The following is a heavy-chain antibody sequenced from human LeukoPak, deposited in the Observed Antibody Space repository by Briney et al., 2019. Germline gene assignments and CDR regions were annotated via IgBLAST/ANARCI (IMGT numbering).Heavy chain of an antibody. CDR3: AKGVVRIAAHDAFDI. Sequence: PGGSLRLSCAASGFTLDDYAMHWVRQAPGKGLEWVSLISWDNGSSHYADSVKGRFTISRDNSKNSLYLQMNSLRPEDTALYYSAKGVVRIAAHDAFDIWGQGIMVTVSS. D-gene: IGHD2-21*01. CDR2: ISWDNGSS. J-gene: IGHJ3*02. V-gene: IGHV3-43D*03. CDR1: GFTLDDYA.